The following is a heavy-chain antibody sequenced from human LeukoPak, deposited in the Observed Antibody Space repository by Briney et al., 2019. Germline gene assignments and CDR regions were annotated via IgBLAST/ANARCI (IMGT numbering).Heavy chain of an antibody. CDR1: GFTFSDSG. D-gene: IGHD2-21*01. V-gene: IGHV3-73*01. J-gene: IGHJ4*02. CDR2: IRSKANSYAT. CDR3: TRYGDYPFDY. Sequence: GGSLRLSCAASGFTFSDSGMHWVRQASGKGLEWAGRIRSKANSYATAYAASVKGRFTISRDDSKNTAYLQMNSLKTEDTAVYYCTRYGDYPFDYWGQGTLVTVSS.